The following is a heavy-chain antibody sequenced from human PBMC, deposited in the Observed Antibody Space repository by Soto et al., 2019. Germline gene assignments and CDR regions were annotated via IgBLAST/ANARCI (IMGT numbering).Heavy chain of an antibody. CDR2: FNPNSGGT. V-gene: IGHV1-2*04. CDR1: GYTFTSYY. CDR3: ARSTYYDFWSGYSGPFDI. D-gene: IGHD3-3*01. Sequence: ASVKVSCKASGYTFTSYYMHWVRQAPGQGLEWMGLFNPNSGGTNYAQKFQGWVTMTRDTSISTVYMELSRLRSDDTAVYYCARSTYYDFWSGYSGPFDIWGQGTMVTVSS. J-gene: IGHJ3*02.